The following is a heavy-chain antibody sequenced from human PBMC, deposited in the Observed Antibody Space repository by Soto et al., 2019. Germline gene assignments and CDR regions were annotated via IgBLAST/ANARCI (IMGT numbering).Heavy chain of an antibody. Sequence: PGGSLRLSCTGSGFTFGDFGMSWFRQAPGKGLEWLSFSRSKGYGGTTESAASVRGRFITSRDDSKSIAYLQMNSLKTEDTAVYYCASLTSWSQEYYYGMDVWGQGTTVTVSS. CDR1: GFTFGDFG. CDR3: ASLTSWSQEYYYGMDV. J-gene: IGHJ6*02. V-gene: IGHV3-49*03. D-gene: IGHD2-2*01. CDR2: SRSKGYGGTT.